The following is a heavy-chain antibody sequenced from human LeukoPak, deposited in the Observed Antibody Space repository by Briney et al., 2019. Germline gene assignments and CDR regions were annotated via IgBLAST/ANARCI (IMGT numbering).Heavy chain of an antibody. CDR1: GDSISSSSAY. CDR3: VSPRGFSYGYFDY. D-gene: IGHD5-18*01. J-gene: IGHJ4*02. Sequence: PSETLSLTCTVSGDSISSSSAYWGSVRQPPGKGLEWIGSIYYSKNTYYNPSLKSRVTISAATSKNQFSLTLGSVSATDTAVYYCVSPRGFSYGYFDYWGQGTLVTVSS. CDR2: IYYSKNT. V-gene: IGHV4-39*01.